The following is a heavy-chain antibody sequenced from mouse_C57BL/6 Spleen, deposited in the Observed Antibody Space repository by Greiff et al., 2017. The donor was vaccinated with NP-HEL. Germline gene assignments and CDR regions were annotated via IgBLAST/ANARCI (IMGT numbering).Heavy chain of an antibody. V-gene: IGHV1-20*01. CDR1: GYSFTGYF. J-gene: IGHJ3*01. Sequence: VQLQQSGPELVKPGDSVKISCKASGYSFTGYFMNWVMQSHGKSLEWIGRINPYNGDTFYNQKFKGKATLTVDKSSSTAHMELRSLTSEDSAVYYCARSDYGYSAWFAYWGQGTLVTVSA. CDR3: ARSDYGYSAWFAY. D-gene: IGHD2-2*01. CDR2: INPYNGDT.